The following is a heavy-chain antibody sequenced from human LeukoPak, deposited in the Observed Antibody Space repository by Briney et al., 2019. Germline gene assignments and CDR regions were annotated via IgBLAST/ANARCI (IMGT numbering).Heavy chain of an antibody. V-gene: IGHV4-30-2*01. CDR1: GGSISSGGYY. Sequence: SQTLSLTCTVSGGSISSGGYYWSWIRQPPGKGLEWIGYIHHSGSTYYNPSLKSRVTISVDRSKNQFSLKLSSVTAADTAVYYCARGSQWELMPFDYWGQGTLVTVSS. CDR2: IHHSGST. J-gene: IGHJ4*02. D-gene: IGHD1-26*01. CDR3: ARGSQWELMPFDY.